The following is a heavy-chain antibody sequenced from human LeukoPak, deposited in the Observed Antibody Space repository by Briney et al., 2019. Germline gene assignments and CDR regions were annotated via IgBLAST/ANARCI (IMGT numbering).Heavy chain of an antibody. CDR2: MNPNSGNT. Sequence: ASVKVSCKASGYTFTSCDINWVRPATGQGLEWIGWMNPNSGNTGYGQSFQGRVTMTRDNSISTAYMELSNLRSEDTAIYYCTRGSSGRCDYWGQGTLVTVSS. CDR3: TRGSSGRCDY. D-gene: IGHD6-19*01. V-gene: IGHV1-8*01. J-gene: IGHJ4*02. CDR1: GYTFTSCD.